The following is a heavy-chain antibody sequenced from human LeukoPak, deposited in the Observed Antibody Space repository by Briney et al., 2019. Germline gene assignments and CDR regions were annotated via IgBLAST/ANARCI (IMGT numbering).Heavy chain of an antibody. Sequence: PGGSLRLSCAASGFTFSSYSMNWVRQAPGKGLEWVSYISSSSSTIYYADSVKGRFTISRDNSKNTLYLQMNSLRAEDTAVYYCAKDFPTMTTVTPFDYWGQGTLVTVSS. CDR2: ISSSSSTI. CDR3: AKDFPTMTTVTPFDY. J-gene: IGHJ4*02. CDR1: GFTFSSYS. V-gene: IGHV3-48*01. D-gene: IGHD4-17*01.